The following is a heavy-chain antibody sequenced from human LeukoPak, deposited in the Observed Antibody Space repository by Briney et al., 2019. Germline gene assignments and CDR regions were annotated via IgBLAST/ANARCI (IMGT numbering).Heavy chain of an antibody. J-gene: IGHJ5*02. CDR3: ARDRAYCSGGSCYNWFDP. V-gene: IGHV4-4*07. CDR2: IYTRGST. CDR1: GGSISSDY. D-gene: IGHD2-15*01. Sequence: SETLSLTCTVSGGSISSDYWSWIRQPAGKGLEWIGRIYTRGSTHYNPSLKSRVTMSVDTSKNQFSLKLSSMTAADTAVYYCARDRAYCSGGSCYNWFDPWGQGTLVTVSS.